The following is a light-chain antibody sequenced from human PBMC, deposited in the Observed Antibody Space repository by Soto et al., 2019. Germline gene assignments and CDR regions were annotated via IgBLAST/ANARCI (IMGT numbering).Light chain of an antibody. J-gene: IGKJ2*01. V-gene: IGKV1-39*01. Sequence: DIQMTQSPSSLSASIGDRVTITCRASQNIRSYLNWYQQKPGKAPKVLISAASNLQSGVPIRFSGSGSGTDFSLTISSLQPEDFATYYCQQSYSTQYTFGQGTKLEIK. CDR2: AAS. CDR1: QNIRSY. CDR3: QQSYSTQYT.